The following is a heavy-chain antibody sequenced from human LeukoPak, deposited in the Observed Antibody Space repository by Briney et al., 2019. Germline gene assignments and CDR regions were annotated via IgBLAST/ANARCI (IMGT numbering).Heavy chain of an antibody. CDR2: IYGSGST. CDR3: ARDVVVPATENYYHYYYYMDV. CDR1: GGSISSYY. Sequence: SETLSLTCTVSGGSISSYYWSWIRQPAGKGLEWIGRIYGSGSTNYNPSLKSRVTMSVDTSKNQFSLKLSSVTAADTAVYYCARDVVVPATENYYHYYYYMDVWGKGTAVTVSS. J-gene: IGHJ6*03. V-gene: IGHV4-4*07. D-gene: IGHD2-2*01.